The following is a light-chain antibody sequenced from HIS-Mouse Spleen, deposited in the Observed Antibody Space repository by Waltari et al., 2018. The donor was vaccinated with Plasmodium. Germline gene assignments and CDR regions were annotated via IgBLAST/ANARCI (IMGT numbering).Light chain of an antibody. CDR1: QSVSSN. J-gene: IGKJ3*01. CDR3: QQYNNWSFT. V-gene: IGKV3-15*01. CDR2: GAS. Sequence: EIVMTQSPATLSVSPGESATLSRRASQSVSSNLAWYQQKPGQAPRLLIYGASTRATGIPARCRGSGSGTEFTLTISSLQSEDFAVYYCQQYNNWSFTFGPGTKVDIK.